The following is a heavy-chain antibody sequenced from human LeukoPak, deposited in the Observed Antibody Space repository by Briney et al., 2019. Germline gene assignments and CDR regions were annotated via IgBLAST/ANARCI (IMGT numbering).Heavy chain of an antibody. Sequence: PSQTLSLTCTVSGGSIGSGGYYWSWIRQHPGKGLEWIGYIYYSGSTYYNPSLKSRVTISVDTSKNQFSLKLSSVTAADTAVYYCARALTTVVTSPWYFDLWGRGTLVTVSS. CDR3: ARALTTVVTSPWYFDL. J-gene: IGHJ2*01. V-gene: IGHV4-31*03. CDR2: IYYSGST. CDR1: GGSIGSGGYY. D-gene: IGHD4-17*01.